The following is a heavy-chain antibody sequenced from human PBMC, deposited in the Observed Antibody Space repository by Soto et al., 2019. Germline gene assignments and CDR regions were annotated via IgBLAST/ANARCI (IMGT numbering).Heavy chain of an antibody. Sequence: ASVMVSCNASRYTYTRYNMNWVRQAPGQRLEWMGWINPDNGNTKSSQKFQDRVIITRDTSASTAYMDLSSLRSEDTAVYYCARGIATGQLDPWGQGTLVTVSS. J-gene: IGHJ5*02. CDR2: INPDNGNT. D-gene: IGHD2-15*01. V-gene: IGHV1-3*01. CDR3: ARGIATGQLDP. CDR1: RYTYTRYN.